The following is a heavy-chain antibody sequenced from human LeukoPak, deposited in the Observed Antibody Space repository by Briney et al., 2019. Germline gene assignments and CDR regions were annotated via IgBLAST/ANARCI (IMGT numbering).Heavy chain of an antibody. V-gene: IGHV1-8*03. Sequence: ASVKVSCKASGYTFTSYGINWVRQATGQGLEWMGWMNPNSGNTGYAQKFQGRVTITRNTSISTAYMELSSLRSEDTAVYYCARGNVVITNWFDPWGQGTLVTVSS. CDR3: ARGNVVITNWFDP. CDR1: GYTFTSYG. CDR2: MNPNSGNT. J-gene: IGHJ5*02. D-gene: IGHD3-22*01.